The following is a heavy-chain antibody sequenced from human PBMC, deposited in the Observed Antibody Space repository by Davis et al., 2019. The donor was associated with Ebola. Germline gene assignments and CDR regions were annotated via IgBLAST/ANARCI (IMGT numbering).Heavy chain of an antibody. Sequence: GSLRLSCAVYGGSFSGYYWSWIRQPPGKGLEWIGEINHSGSTNYNPSLKSRVTISVDTSKNQFSLKLSSVTAADTAVYYCARSSHYDFWSGYLRIGESNGFDPWGQGTLVTVSS. CDR3: ARSSHYDFWSGYLRIGESNGFDP. CDR2: INHSGST. V-gene: IGHV4-34*01. D-gene: IGHD3-3*01. CDR1: GGSFSGYY. J-gene: IGHJ5*02.